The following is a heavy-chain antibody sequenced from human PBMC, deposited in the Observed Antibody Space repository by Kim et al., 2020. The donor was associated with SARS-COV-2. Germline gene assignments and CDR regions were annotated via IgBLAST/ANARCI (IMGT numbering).Heavy chain of an antibody. D-gene: IGHD3-22*01. V-gene: IGHV1-18*04. J-gene: IGHJ6*02. CDR3: ARDGFLTMIVVEIYGMDV. Sequence: ASVKVSCKASGYTFTSYGISWVRQAPGQGLEWMGWISAYNGNTNYAQKLQGRVTMTTDTSTSTAYMELRSLRSDDTAVYYCARDGFLTMIVVEIYGMDVWGQGTTVTVSS. CDR1: GYTFTSYG. CDR2: ISAYNGNT.